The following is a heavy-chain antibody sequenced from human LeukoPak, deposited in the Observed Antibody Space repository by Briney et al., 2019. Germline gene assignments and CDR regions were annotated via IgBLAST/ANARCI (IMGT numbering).Heavy chain of an antibody. V-gene: IGHV3-74*01. CDR1: GFTFSDYW. D-gene: IGHD3-10*01. CDR2: INTDGSIT. CDR3: ARDRGPRTGFMVREAYDY. J-gene: IGHJ4*02. Sequence: GGSLRLSCAASGFTFSDYWIHWVRQAPGKGLVWVSRINTDGSITNYAGSVKGRFSISRDNAKNTLYLQMCSLRAEDTAVYYCARDRGPRTGFMVREAYDYWGQGTLVTVSS.